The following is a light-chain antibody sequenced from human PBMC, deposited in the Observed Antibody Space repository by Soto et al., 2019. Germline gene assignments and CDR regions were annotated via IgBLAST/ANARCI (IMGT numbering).Light chain of an antibody. CDR1: SSDVGGYDY. V-gene: IGLV2-14*01. J-gene: IGLJ1*01. CDR2: DVS. Sequence: QSALTQPASVSGSPGQSITISCTGTSSDVGGYDYVSWYQQHPGKAPKLMIYDVSNRPSGVSNHFSGSKSGNMASLTISGLQTEVEADYYCCSYTNGNPHVFGTGTKVTV. CDR3: CSYTNGNPHV.